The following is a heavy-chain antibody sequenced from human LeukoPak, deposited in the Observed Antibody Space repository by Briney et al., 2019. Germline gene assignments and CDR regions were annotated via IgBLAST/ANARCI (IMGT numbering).Heavy chain of an antibody. CDR1: GFTFSSYA. J-gene: IGHJ4*02. V-gene: IGHV3-30*04. CDR2: ISSDGNNK. CDR3: ARSLGGAYDY. Sequence: GGSLRLSCAASGFTFSSYAMHWVRQAPGKGLEWVAVISSDGNNKYNADSVKGRFTISRDNAKNTLYLQMDSLRAEDTAVYYCARSLGGAYDYWGQGTLVTVSS. D-gene: IGHD1-26*01.